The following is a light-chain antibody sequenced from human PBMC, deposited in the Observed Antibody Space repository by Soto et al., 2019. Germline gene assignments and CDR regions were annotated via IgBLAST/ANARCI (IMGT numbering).Light chain of an antibody. J-gene: IGKJ4*01. CDR3: QQRSNWLT. CDR2: DAS. V-gene: IGKV3-11*01. CDR1: QSVTRY. Sequence: EIVLTQSPATLSLSPGERATLSCRASQSVTRYLAWYQQKPGQAPRLLIYDASNRATGIPARFSGSGSGTDFTLTISILEPEDFAVYYCQQRSNWLTFGGGTKVEI.